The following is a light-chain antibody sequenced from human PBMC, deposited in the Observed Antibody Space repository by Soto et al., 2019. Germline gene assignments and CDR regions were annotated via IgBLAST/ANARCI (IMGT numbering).Light chain of an antibody. CDR1: SSDVGGYNY. V-gene: IGLV2-14*03. CDR2: DVS. CDR3: SSFSTPTTLV. J-gene: IGLJ1*01. Sequence: QSALTQPASVSGSPGQSIIISCTGTSSDVGGYNYVSWYQQHPGKAPKLMTYDVSARPSGVSNRFSGSKSGNTASLTISGLQAEDEADYYCSSFSTPTTLVFGTGTKVTVL.